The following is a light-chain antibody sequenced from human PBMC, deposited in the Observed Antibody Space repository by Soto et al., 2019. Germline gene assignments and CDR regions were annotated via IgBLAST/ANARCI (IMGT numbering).Light chain of an antibody. J-gene: IGKJ2*03. V-gene: IGKV1-5*03. CDR3: QQYNPYSYS. CDR2: RTS. CDR1: QTTTNW. Sequence: DIQMTQSPSTLSASIGDRVTITCRASQTTTNWLAWYQKKPGKAPKLLIYRTSTLETGVPSRFSGSGSGIEFTLTISCLQPDDFATYYCQQYNPYSYSFGQGTKVEIK.